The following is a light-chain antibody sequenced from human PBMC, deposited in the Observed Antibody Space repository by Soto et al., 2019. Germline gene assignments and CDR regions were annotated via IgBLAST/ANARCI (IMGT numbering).Light chain of an antibody. CDR2: YDD. Sequence: QSVLTQPPSVSEAPRQRVSMSCSGSSSNIGNNAVNWYQQLPGKAPKLLIYYDDLLPSWVSDRFSGSKSGTSASLAISGLQSEDEADYYCAAWDDSLNGVVFGTGTKVTVL. CDR3: AAWDDSLNGVV. CDR1: SSNIGNNA. J-gene: IGLJ1*01. V-gene: IGLV1-36*01.